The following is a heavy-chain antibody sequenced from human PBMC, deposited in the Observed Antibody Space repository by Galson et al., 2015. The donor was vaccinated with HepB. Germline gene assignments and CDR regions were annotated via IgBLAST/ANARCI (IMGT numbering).Heavy chain of an antibody. V-gene: IGHV4-59*01. D-gene: IGHD5-18*01. CDR3: ARDGYISGSNYYYYAMDV. J-gene: IGHJ6*02. Sequence: SETLSLTCTVSGASISSYFWSRIRQPPGKGLEWIGYIYYTGTTDYNPSLKSRVIISVDTSKNQFSLKLSSVTAADTAMYYCARDGYISGSNYYYYAMDVWGQGTTVTVSS. CDR1: GASISSYF. CDR2: IYYTGTT.